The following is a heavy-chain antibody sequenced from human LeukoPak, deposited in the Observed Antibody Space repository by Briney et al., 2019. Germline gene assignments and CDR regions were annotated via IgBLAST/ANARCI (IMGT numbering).Heavy chain of an antibody. V-gene: IGHV4-31*03. J-gene: IGHJ4*02. D-gene: IGHD1-7*01. CDR2: IYYSGST. CDR3: ARAPPSELSFDY. Sequence: SETLSLTCTVPGGSISSGGYYWSWIRQHPGKGLEWIGYIYYSGSTYYNPSLKSRVTISVDTSKNQFSLKLSSVTVADTAVYYCARAPPSELSFDYWGQGTLVTVSS. CDR1: GGSISSGGYY.